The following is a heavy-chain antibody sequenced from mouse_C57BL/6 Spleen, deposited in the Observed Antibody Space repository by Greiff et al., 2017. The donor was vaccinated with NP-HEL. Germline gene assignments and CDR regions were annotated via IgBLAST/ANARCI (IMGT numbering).Heavy chain of an antibody. J-gene: IGHJ3*01. CDR3: AGGYDYDGAWFAY. D-gene: IGHD2-4*01. V-gene: IGHV1-80*01. CDR1: GYAFSSYW. CDR2: IYPGDGDT. Sequence: VQLQQSGAELVKPGASVKISCKASGYAFSSYWMNWVKQRPGKGLEWIGQIYPGDGDTNYNGKFKGKATLTADKSSSTAYMQLSSLTSEDSAVYFCAGGYDYDGAWFAYWGQGTLVTVSA.